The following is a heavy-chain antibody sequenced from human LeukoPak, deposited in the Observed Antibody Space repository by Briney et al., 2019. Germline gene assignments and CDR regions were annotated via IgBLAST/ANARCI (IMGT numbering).Heavy chain of an antibody. CDR2: INPNSGGT. CDR3: ARVAAEVVGVPGAIGFGWVRRDYYYMDV. Sequence: ASVKVSCKASGYTFTGYYMHWVRQAPGQGLEWMGWINPNSGGTNYAQKFQGRVTMTGATSISTAYMELSRLRSDDTAVYYCARVAAEVVGVPGAIGFGWVRRDYYYMDVWGKGTTVTVSS. J-gene: IGHJ6*03. CDR1: GYTFTGYY. D-gene: IGHD2-2*02. V-gene: IGHV1-2*02.